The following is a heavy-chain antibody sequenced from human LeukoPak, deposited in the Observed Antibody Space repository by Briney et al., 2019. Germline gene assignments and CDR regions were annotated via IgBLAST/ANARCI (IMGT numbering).Heavy chain of an antibody. V-gene: IGHV3-64*01. CDR2: IGPDGGTI. D-gene: IGHD5-18*01. CDR1: GFTFYTYG. CDR3: ARGAQLTDY. J-gene: IGHJ4*02. Sequence: GGSLRLSCAASGFTFYTYGMHWVRQAPGKGLEYVLGIGPDGGTIYYANSVRGRFTISRDNSKYMLYLQMDSLTADDVAVYYCARGAQLTDYWGQGTLVTVSS.